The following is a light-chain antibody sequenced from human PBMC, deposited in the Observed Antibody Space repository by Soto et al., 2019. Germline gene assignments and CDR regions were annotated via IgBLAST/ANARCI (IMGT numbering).Light chain of an antibody. Sequence: EVVMTQSPATLSVSPGERATLSCRASQSVSSNLAWYQQKPGQAPSLLIYGASRRATGIPDRFSGSGSGTDFTLTISRLEPEDFAVYYCQYYDTFRTFGQGTKVDIK. J-gene: IGKJ1*01. CDR2: GAS. CDR3: QYYDTFRT. CDR1: QSVSSN. V-gene: IGKV3D-15*01.